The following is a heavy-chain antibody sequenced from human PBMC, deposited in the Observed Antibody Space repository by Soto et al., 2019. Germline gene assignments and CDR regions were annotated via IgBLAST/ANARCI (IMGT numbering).Heavy chain of an antibody. CDR2: INHSGST. V-gene: IGHV4-34*01. D-gene: IGHD5-12*01. CDR3: ATARRLSYYYYYMDV. CDR1: GGSFSGYY. J-gene: IGHJ6*03. Sequence: PSETLSLTCAVYGGSFSGYYWSWIRQPPGKGLEWIGEINHSGSTNYNPSLKSRVTISVDTSKNQFSLKLSSVTAADTAVYYCATARRLSYYYYYMDVWGKGTTVTVSS.